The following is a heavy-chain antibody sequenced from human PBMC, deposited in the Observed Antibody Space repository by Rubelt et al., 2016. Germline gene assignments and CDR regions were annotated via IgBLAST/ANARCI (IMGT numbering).Heavy chain of an antibody. V-gene: IGHV4-38-2*02. CDR3: VRERATVTTLFDY. D-gene: IGHD4-17*01. CDR1: GSSISSDYY. CDR2: LYHGGST. Sequence: QVQLQESGPGLVKPSETLSLTCSVSGSSISSDYYWGWIRQPPGKGLEWIGSLYHGGSTYYNPSLKSRVTISVDTSKNEFSLQRTVVTAADTAVYYCVRERATVTTLFDYWGQGTLVTVSS. J-gene: IGHJ4*02.